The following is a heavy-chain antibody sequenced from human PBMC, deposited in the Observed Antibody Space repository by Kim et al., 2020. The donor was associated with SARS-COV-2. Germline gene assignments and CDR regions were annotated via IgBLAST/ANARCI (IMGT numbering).Heavy chain of an antibody. D-gene: IGHD2-15*01. CDR1: GFSFSTYA. CDR3: ATPRINYWYFDV. J-gene: IGHJ2*01. V-gene: IGHV3-23*01. CDR2: VYDDGRTT. Sequence: GGSLRLSCAASGFSFSTYAMSWVRQAPGKGLDWVSVVYDDGRTTYYADSVKGRFSISRDNSKNTLYLQMNSLRAEDTAVYYCATPRINYWYFDVWGRGTLVTVSS.